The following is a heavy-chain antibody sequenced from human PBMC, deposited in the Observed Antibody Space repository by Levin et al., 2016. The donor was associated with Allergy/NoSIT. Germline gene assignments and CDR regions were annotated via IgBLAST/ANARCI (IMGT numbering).Heavy chain of an antibody. V-gene: IGHV4-39*01. D-gene: IGHD3-9*01. CDR3: ASYYDILTGYYPGDYYYYYGMDV. Sequence: SETLSLTCTVSGGSISSSSYYWGWIRQPPGKGLEWIGSIYYSGSTYYNPSLKSRVTISVDTSKNQFSLKLSSVTAADTAVYYCASYYDILTGYYPGDYYYYYGMDVWGQGTTVTRLL. CDR1: GGSISSSSYY. J-gene: IGHJ6*02. CDR2: IYYSGST.